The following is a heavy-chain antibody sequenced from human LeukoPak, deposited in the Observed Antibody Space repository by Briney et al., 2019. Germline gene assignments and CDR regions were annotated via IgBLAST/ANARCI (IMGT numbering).Heavy chain of an antibody. V-gene: IGHV3-53*01. CDR3: ARDRAWFGEFYFDY. J-gene: IGHJ4*02. CDR2: IYSGGST. CDR1: GFTFSTYT. Sequence: GGSLRLSCVASGFTFSTYTMNWIRQAPGKGLEWVSVIYSGGSTYYADSVKGRFTISRDKSKNTLYLQMNSLRAEDTAVYYCARDRAWFGEFYFDYWGQGTLVTVSS. D-gene: IGHD3-10*01.